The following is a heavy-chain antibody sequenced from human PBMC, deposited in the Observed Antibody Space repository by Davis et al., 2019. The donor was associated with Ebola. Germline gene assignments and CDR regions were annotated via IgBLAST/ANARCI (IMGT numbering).Heavy chain of an antibody. V-gene: IGHV3-30*02. D-gene: IGHD2-2*01. CDR3: AKDMGRPAAMRGAFDI. CDR2: IRYDGSNK. Sequence: PGGSLRLSCAASGFTFSSYGMHWVRQAPGKGLEWVAFIRYDGSNKYYADSVKGRFTISRDNSKNTLYLQMNSLRAEDTAVYYCAKDMGRPAAMRGAFDIWGQGTMVTVSS. J-gene: IGHJ3*02. CDR1: GFTFSSYG.